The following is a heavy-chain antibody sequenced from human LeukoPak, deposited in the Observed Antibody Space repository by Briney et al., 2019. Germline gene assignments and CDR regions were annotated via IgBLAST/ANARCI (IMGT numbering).Heavy chain of an antibody. CDR2: IYYSGST. CDR1: GFTFSSNY. J-gene: IGHJ5*02. CDR3: ASSAPEWFGEFDP. D-gene: IGHD3-10*01. Sequence: GSLRLSCAASGFTFSSNYMSWVRQPPGKGLEWIGSIYYSGSTYYNPSLKSRVTISVDTSKNQFSLKLSSVTAADTAVYYCASSAPEWFGEFDPWGQGTLVTVSS. V-gene: IGHV4-39*01.